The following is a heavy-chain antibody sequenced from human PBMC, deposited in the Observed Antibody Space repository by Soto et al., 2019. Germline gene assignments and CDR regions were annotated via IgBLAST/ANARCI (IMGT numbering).Heavy chain of an antibody. D-gene: IGHD3-16*02. J-gene: IGHJ4*02. V-gene: IGHV3-23*01. Sequence: EVQLLESGGDLVQPGGSLRLSCVASGFTFSSYGMSWVRQAPGKGPEWVSGISISTGTTYYADSVKGRFTISRDNFKNMLYLQMSSLRAEDTAVYYCATRNSIDFDYWGQGTLVTVSS. CDR2: ISISTGTT. CDR1: GFTFSSYG. CDR3: ATRNSIDFDY.